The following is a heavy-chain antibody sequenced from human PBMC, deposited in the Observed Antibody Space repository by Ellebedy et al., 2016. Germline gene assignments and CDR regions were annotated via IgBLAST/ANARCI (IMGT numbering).Heavy chain of an antibody. CDR2: ISAGSDNT. CDR1: GFNFNTYF. D-gene: IGHD4-17*01. V-gene: IGHV3-23*01. Sequence: GGSLRLSXAASGFNFNTYFMSWVRQAPGKGLEWVSTISAGSDNTRFADSVKGRFTVSRDNPKNTLYLQMNSLRAEDTAVYYCAKDRDDDGDYVFDSWGQGTLVTVSS. J-gene: IGHJ4*02. CDR3: AKDRDDDGDYVFDS.